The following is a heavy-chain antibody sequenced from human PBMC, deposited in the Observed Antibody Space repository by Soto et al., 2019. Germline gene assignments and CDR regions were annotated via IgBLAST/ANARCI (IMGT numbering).Heavy chain of an antibody. CDR1: GFTFSIYD. D-gene: IGHD3-22*01. CDR2: IGTAGDT. CDR3: ARVDYDSSGYYP. J-gene: IGHJ5*02. V-gene: IGHV3-13*01. Sequence: PGGALSLSCAASGFTFSIYDMHWVRQATGKGLEWVSAIGTAGDTYYPGSVKGRFTISRENAKNSLYLQMNSLRAGDTAVYYCARVDYDSSGYYPWGQGTLVTVSS.